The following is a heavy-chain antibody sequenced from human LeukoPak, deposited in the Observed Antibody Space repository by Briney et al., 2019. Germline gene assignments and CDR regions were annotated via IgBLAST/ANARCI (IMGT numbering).Heavy chain of an antibody. CDR1: GFTFSSYS. Sequence: GGSLRLSCAASGFTFSSYSMNWVRQAPGKGLEWVSSISSSSSYIYYADSVKGRFTISRDNAKNSLYLQMNSLRAEDTAVYYCARDTLLTGVDLGFDYWGQGTLVTVSS. D-gene: IGHD7-27*01. CDR2: ISSSSSYI. V-gene: IGHV3-21*01. J-gene: IGHJ4*02. CDR3: ARDTLLTGVDLGFDY.